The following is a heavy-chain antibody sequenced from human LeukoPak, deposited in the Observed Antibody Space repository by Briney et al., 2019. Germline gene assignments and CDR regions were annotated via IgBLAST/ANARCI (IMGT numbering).Heavy chain of an antibody. CDR1: GYTFSTYL. D-gene: IGHD6-19*01. J-gene: IGHJ4*02. Sequence: ASVKVSCKASGYTFSTYLMHWVRQAPGQGLEWMGWISAYNGNTNYAQKLQGRVTMTTDTSTSTAYMELRSLRSDDTAVYYCGIAVAGTRTKVDYWGQGTLVTVSS. CDR3: GIAVAGTRTKVDY. V-gene: IGHV1-18*04. CDR2: ISAYNGNT.